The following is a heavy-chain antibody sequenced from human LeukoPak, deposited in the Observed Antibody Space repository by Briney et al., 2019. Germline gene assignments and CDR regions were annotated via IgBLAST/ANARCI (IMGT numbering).Heavy chain of an antibody. CDR1: GFTFSDHY. CDR2: TRNKANSYTT. J-gene: IGHJ4*02. D-gene: IGHD2-21*02. Sequence: PGGSLRLSCAASGFTFSDHYMDWGRQAPGKGLEWVGRTRNKANSYTTEYAASVKGRFTISRDDSKNSLYLQMGSLKTEDTAVYYCARVQSVSGRWGLDYWGQGTLVTVSS. CDR3: ARVQSVSGRWGLDY. V-gene: IGHV3-72*01.